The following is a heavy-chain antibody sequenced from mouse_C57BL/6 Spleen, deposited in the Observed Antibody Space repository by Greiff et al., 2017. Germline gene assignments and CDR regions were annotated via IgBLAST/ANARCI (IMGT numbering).Heavy chain of an antibody. CDR1: GYTFTGYW. Sequence: VQLQQSGAELMKPGASVKLSCKATGYTFTGYWIEWVKQRPGHGLEWIGEILPGSGSTNYNEKFKGKATFTADTSSNTAYMQLSSLTTEDSAIYYCARGAITTVVALYYYAMDYWGQGTSVTVSS. J-gene: IGHJ4*01. D-gene: IGHD1-1*01. V-gene: IGHV1-9*01. CDR3: ARGAITTVVALYYYAMDY. CDR2: ILPGSGST.